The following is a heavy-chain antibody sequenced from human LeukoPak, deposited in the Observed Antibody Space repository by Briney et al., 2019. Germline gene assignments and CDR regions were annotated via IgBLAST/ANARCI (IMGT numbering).Heavy chain of an antibody. CDR3: IRVMIVVVAADY. V-gene: IGHV3-49*04. Sequence: GGSLRLSCTASGFTFGDYAMSWVRQAPGKGLEWVGFIRSKAYGGTTEYAASVKGRFTISRDDSKNIAYLQMNSLKTEGTAVYYCIRVMIVVVAADYWGQGTLVTVSS. CDR2: IRSKAYGGTT. D-gene: IGHD3-22*01. CDR1: GFTFGDYA. J-gene: IGHJ4*02.